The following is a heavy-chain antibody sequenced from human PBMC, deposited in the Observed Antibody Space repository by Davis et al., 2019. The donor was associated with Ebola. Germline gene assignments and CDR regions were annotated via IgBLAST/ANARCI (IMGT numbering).Heavy chain of an antibody. J-gene: IGHJ4*02. V-gene: IGHV3-21*01. CDR2: ISSSSSYI. CDR3: ARDYSGYDFFDY. CDR1: GFTFSNYA. D-gene: IGHD5-12*01. Sequence: GESLKISCAASGFTFSNYAMNWVRQAPGKGLEWVSSISSSSSYIYYADSVKGRFTISRDNAKNSLYLQMNSLRAEDTAVYYCARDYSGYDFFDYWGQGTLVTVSS.